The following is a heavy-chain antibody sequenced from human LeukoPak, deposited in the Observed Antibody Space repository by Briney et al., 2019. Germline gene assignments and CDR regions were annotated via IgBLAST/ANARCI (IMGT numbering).Heavy chain of an antibody. J-gene: IGHJ5*02. CDR2: IYYSGST. CDR1: GGSISSYY. V-gene: IGHV4-59*01. Sequence: SETLSLTCTVSGGSISSYYWSWIRQPPGKGLEWIGYIYYSGSTNYNPSLKSRVTISVDTSENQFSLKLSSVTAADTAVYYCAREVWFGELFLFNWFDPWGQGTLVTVSS. D-gene: IGHD3-10*01. CDR3: AREVWFGELFLFNWFDP.